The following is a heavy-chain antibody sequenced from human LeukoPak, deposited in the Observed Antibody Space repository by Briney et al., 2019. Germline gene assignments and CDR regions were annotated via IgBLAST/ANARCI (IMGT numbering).Heavy chain of an antibody. CDR1: GFTFSSYA. CDR2: ISGSGGTT. J-gene: IGHJ4*02. CDR3: AKGRYGSGGEFDY. D-gene: IGHD3-10*01. Sequence: RPGGSLRLSCAASGFTFSSYAMSWVRQAPGKGLEWVSTISGSGGTTNYADSVKGRFTISRDNSKNTLYLQMNSLRAEDTAEYYCAKGRYGSGGEFDYWGQGTLVTVFS. V-gene: IGHV3-23*01.